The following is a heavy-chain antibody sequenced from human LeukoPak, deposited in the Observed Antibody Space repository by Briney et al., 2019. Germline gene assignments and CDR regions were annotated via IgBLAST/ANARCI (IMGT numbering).Heavy chain of an antibody. J-gene: IGHJ6*02. CDR3: ARDDLAYTVHYGMDV. D-gene: IGHD3/OR15-3a*01. CDR2: IYTSEST. V-gene: IGHV4-4*07. CDR1: GESISSYY. Sequence: SETLSLTCSVSGESISSYYWSWIRQPAGKGLEWIGRIYTSESTNYNPSLKSRVTMSVDTSKNQFSLHLSSVTAADTAVYYCARDDLAYTVHYGMDVWGQGTTVIVSS.